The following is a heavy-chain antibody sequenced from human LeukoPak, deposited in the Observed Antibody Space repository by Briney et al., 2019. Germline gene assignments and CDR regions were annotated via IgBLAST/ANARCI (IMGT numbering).Heavy chain of an antibody. CDR3: ARVNPSGWAVGDAFDI. J-gene: IGHJ3*02. Sequence: HSETLSLTCTVSGGSISSYYWSWIRQPPGKGLEWIGYIYYSGSTNYNPSLKSRVTISVDTSKNQFSLKLSSVTAADTAVYYCARVNPSGWAVGDAFDIWGQGAMVTVSS. CDR2: IYYSGST. D-gene: IGHD6-19*01. CDR1: GGSISSYY. V-gene: IGHV4-59*01.